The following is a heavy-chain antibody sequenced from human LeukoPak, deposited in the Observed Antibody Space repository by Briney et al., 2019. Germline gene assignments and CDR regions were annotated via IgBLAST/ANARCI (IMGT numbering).Heavy chain of an antibody. CDR1: GFTFSSYG. J-gene: IGHJ4*02. D-gene: IGHD3-9*01. CDR3: AIFRYGSDY. CDR2: ISYDGSNK. Sequence: PGGSLRLSCAASGFTFSSYGMHWVRQAPGKGLEWVAVISYDGSNKYYADSVKGRFTISRDNSKNTLYLQMNSLRAEDTAVYYCAIFRYGSDYWGQGTLVTVSS. V-gene: IGHV3-30*03.